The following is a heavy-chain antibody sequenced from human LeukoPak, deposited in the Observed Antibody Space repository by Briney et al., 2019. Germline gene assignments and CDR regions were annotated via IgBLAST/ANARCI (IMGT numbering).Heavy chain of an antibody. CDR1: GFTVSSNC. CDR2: IYSVGTT. V-gene: IGHV3-53*01. CDR3: ATVADTTLYYYGMDV. D-gene: IGHD1-1*01. J-gene: IGHJ6*02. Sequence: GGSLRLSCATPGFTVSSNCMNWVRQAPGKGLEWVSVIYSVGTTYYADSVKGRFTISRDNSKNTVCLQMNSLRAEDTAVYYCATVADTTLYYYGMDVWGQGTTVTVSS.